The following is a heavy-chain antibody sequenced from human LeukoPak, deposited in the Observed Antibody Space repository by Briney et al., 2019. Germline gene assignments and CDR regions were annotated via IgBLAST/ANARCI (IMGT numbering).Heavy chain of an antibody. Sequence: PGGSLRLSCAASGFTFSSYAMSWVRQAPGKGLKWVASISGSGVTTYHADAVKGRFTISRDNSKNTLYLQMDSLRVEDTALYYCAKSYSTGWYFGNGMDVWGQGTAVTVSS. CDR1: GFTFSSYA. CDR3: AKSYSTGWYFGNGMDV. CDR2: ISGSGVTT. V-gene: IGHV3-23*01. D-gene: IGHD6-19*01. J-gene: IGHJ6*02.